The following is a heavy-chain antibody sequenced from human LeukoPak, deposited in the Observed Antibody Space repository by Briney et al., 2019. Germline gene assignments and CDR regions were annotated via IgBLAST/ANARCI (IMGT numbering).Heavy chain of an antibody. D-gene: IGHD3-10*01. CDR2: INNDGSST. CDR1: GFTFSSYW. Sequence: GGSLRLSCAASGFTFSSYWMHWVRQAPGKGLVWVSRINNDGSSTTYADSVKGRFTISRDNSKNTLYLQMNSLRAEDTAVYYCAKGDRLLFDAFDIWGQGTMVTVSS. CDR3: AKGDRLLFDAFDI. V-gene: IGHV3-74*01. J-gene: IGHJ3*02.